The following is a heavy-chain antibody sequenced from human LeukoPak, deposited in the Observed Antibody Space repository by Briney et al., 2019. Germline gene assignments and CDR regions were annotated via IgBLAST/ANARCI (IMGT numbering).Heavy chain of an antibody. CDR2: INHSGSA. J-gene: IGHJ4*02. Sequence: SETLSLTCGVYGGSFSGYYWSWIRQPPGKGLEWLGEINHSGSANYNPSPNRRVTISVDTSKNQFSLKLSSVTAADTAVYYCARQRNWGRFDYWGQGTLVTVSS. CDR3: ARQRNWGRFDY. D-gene: IGHD7-27*01. V-gene: IGHV4-34*01. CDR1: GGSFSGYY.